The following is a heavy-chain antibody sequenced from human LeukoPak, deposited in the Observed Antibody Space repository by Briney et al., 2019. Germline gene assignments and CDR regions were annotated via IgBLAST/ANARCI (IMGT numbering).Heavy chain of an antibody. J-gene: IGHJ4*01. CDR3: ARLSAMLRGPEPIYYFDY. CDR1: GFTFSSYW. Sequence: GGSLRLSCAASGFTFSSYWMSWVRQAPGKGLEWVASIKQDGSEKYYVDSVKGRFSISRDNAKNSLLLPMKSLRAEDTAGYYCARLSAMLRGPEPIYYFDYWGQGTLVTVSS. D-gene: IGHD3-10*01. V-gene: IGHV3-7*01. CDR2: IKQDGSEK.